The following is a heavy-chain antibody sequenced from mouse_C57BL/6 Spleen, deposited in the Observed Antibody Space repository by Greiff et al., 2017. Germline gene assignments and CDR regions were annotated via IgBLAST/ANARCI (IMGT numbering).Heavy chain of an antibody. CDR3: ASGPLYSKRAMDY. Sequence: EVKLMESGGGLVKPGGSLKLSCAASGFTFSDYGMHWVRQAPEKGLEWVAYISSGSSTIYYADTVKGRFTISRDNAKNTLFLPMTSLRSEDTAMYYCASGPLYSKRAMDYWGQGTSVTVSS. CDR1: GFTFSDYG. CDR2: ISSGSSTI. D-gene: IGHD2-5*01. V-gene: IGHV5-17*01. J-gene: IGHJ4*01.